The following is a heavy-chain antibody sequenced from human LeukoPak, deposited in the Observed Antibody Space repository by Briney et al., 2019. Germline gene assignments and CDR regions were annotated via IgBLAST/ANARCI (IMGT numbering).Heavy chain of an antibody. J-gene: IGHJ4*02. D-gene: IGHD4-17*01. CDR1: GGTFSSYA. CDR3: AHLPNGHDDYGDYRLAYYFDY. CDR2: IIPIFGTA. Sequence: SVKVSCKASGGTFSSYAIGWVRQAPGQGLEWMGGIIPIFGTANYAQKFQGRVTITADKSTSTAYMELSSLRSEDTAVYYCAHLPNGHDDYGDYRLAYYFDYWGQGTLVTVSS. V-gene: IGHV1-69*06.